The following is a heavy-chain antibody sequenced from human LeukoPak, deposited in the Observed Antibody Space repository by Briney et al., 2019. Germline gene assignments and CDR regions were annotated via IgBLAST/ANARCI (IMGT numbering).Heavy chain of an antibody. CDR3: ARHPRSQPITFGGAAFDI. CDR1: GYTFTSYW. J-gene: IGHJ3*02. Sequence: GESLKISCKGSGYTFTSYWIGWVRQMPGKGLEWMGIIYPGDSDTRYSPSFQGQATMSADKSISTAYLQWSSLKASDTAMYYCARHPRSQPITFGGAAFDIWGQGTMVTVSS. D-gene: IGHD3-16*01. V-gene: IGHV5-51*01. CDR2: IYPGDSDT.